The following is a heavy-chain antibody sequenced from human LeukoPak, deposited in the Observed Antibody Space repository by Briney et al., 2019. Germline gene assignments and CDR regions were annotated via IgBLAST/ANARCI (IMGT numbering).Heavy chain of an antibody. J-gene: IGHJ6*02. CDR1: GYSFTSYW. V-gene: IGHV5-51*01. CDR2: IYPGDSDT. Sequence: GESLKISCKGSGYSFTSYWIGWVRQMPRKGLEWMGIIYPGDSDTRYSPSFQGQVTISADKSISTAYLQWSSLKASDTAMYYCARQTEAWMPLRGGMDVWGQGTTVTVSS. D-gene: IGHD5-12*01. CDR3: ARQTEAWMPLRGGMDV.